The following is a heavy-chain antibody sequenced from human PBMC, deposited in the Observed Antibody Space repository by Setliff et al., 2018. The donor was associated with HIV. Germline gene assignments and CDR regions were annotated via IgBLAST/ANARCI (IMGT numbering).Heavy chain of an antibody. CDR2: ISTSGSPI. Sequence: SLRLSCAASGFTFSDYYMSWIRQAPGKGLEWVSFISTSGSPIYYADSVKGRFTISRDNAKNSLYLQMHSLRAEDTAIYYCARDYLYYNLYNGSPVYGMDVWGQGTTVTVSS. CDR3: ARDYLYYNLYNGSPVYGMDV. CDR1: GFTFSDYY. J-gene: IGHJ6*02. D-gene: IGHD3-3*01. V-gene: IGHV3-11*04.